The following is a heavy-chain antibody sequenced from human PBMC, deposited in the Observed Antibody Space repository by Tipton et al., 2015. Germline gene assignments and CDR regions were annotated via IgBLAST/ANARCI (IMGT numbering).Heavy chain of an antibody. Sequence: TLSLTCTVSNASISSGAYYWNWIRQSPGKGLEWIGYIYSSATTSYSSALRSRVTISVDTSKNQFSLNLRSVTAADTAVYFCAKTHGAYDWYLDHWGQGTLVTVSS. CDR3: AKTHGAYDWYLDH. D-gene: IGHD5-12*01. CDR2: IYSSATT. J-gene: IGHJ4*02. V-gene: IGHV4-61*08. CDR1: NASISSGAYY.